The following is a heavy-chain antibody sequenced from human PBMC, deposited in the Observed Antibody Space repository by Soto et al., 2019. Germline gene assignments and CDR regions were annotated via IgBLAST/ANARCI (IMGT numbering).Heavy chain of an antibody. CDR3: ATQSDSSVYDFDF. D-gene: IGHD3-22*01. CDR1: GGTFSSNV. Sequence: QVQLVQSGAELKKPGSSVKVSCKASGGTFSSNVVSWVRQAPGQGLEWMGGIIRLFVSANYAQKVQDRITISADEFAYTVYMDLTTLRSEDTAMYYCATQSDSSVYDFDFWGHGTVVTVSS. J-gene: IGHJ5*01. CDR2: IIRLFVSA. V-gene: IGHV1-69*01.